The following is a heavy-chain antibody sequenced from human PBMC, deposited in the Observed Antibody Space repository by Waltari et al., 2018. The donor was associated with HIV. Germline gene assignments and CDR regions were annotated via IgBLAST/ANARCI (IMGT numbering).Heavy chain of an antibody. V-gene: IGHV1-2*06. D-gene: IGHD2-15*01. Sequence: QVQLVQSGAELKKPGASVEFSCRASGYSFTAYYVHWVRQAPGQGLQWLGRIKPMSGSTNIPLTFQGRITMTRDTSSGAVFMELRGLKFNDTALYYCARGESVSVSKIPPGYRFDFWGQGTLITVSS. J-gene: IGHJ4*02. CDR2: IKPMSGST. CDR1: GYSFTAYY. CDR3: ARGESVSVSKIPPGYRFDF.